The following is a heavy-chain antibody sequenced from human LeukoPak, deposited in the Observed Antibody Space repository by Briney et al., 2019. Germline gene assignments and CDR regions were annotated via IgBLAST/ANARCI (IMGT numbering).Heavy chain of an antibody. Sequence: SVKVSCKASGGTFSSYAISWVRQAPGQGLEWMGGIIPIFGTANYAQKFQGRVTITEDESTSTAYMELSSLRSEDAAVYYCARGSVLCSGGSCYSDWFDPWGQGTLVTVSS. J-gene: IGHJ5*02. V-gene: IGHV1-69*13. CDR3: ARGSVLCSGGSCYSDWFDP. D-gene: IGHD2-15*01. CDR1: GGTFSSYA. CDR2: IIPIFGTA.